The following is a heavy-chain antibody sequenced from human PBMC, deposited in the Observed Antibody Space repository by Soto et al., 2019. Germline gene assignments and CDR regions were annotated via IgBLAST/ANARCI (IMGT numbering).Heavy chain of an antibody. Sequence: PSETLSLTCSVSGGSISSYYWSWIRQSPGKGLEWIGYIYSSGSTNYNPSLKSRVTISVDTSKNQFSLKLSSVTAADTAVYYCATSSGYVAFDIWGQGTMVTVSS. D-gene: IGHD3-22*01. J-gene: IGHJ3*02. CDR2: IYSSGST. V-gene: IGHV4-59*01. CDR1: GGSISSYY. CDR3: ATSSGYVAFDI.